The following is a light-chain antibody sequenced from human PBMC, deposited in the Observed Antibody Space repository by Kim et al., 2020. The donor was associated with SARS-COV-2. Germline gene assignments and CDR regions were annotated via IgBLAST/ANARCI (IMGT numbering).Light chain of an antibody. CDR3: QHYYNWPYT. Sequence: ERVMMQSPATLAVSPGESATLSCTASQYVSSNLAWYQQKPGHPPRLLIYGASTRATGVPARFSGSGSGTEFTLTISSLRSEDLALYYCQHYYNWPYTFGQGTKLEI. CDR1: QYVSSN. J-gene: IGKJ2*01. CDR2: GAS. V-gene: IGKV3-15*01.